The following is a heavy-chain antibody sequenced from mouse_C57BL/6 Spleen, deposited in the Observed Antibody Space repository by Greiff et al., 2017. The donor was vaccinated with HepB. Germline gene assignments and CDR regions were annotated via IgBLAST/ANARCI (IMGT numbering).Heavy chain of an antibody. J-gene: IGHJ4*01. V-gene: IGHV1-55*01. CDR2: IYPGSGST. Sequence: QVQLQQPGAELVKPGASVKMSCKASGYTFTSYWITWVKQRPGQGLEWIGDIYPGSGSTNYNEKFKSKATLTVDTSSSTAYMQLSSLTSEDSAVYYCARGWRGYYYAMDYWGQGTSVTVSS. D-gene: IGHD1-1*02. CDR3: ARGWRGYYYAMDY. CDR1: GYTFTSYW.